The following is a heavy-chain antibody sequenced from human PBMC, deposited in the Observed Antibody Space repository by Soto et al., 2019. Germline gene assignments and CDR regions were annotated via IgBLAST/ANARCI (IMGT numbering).Heavy chain of an antibody. CDR1: GGTFSSYA. J-gene: IGHJ4*02. Sequence: QVQLVQSGAEVKKPGSSVKVSCKASGGTFSSYAISWVRQAPGQGLEWMGGIIPIFSTANYAQKFQGRVTMTADESTSTAYMGRGSLRSEDTSVYCCARGGVQVGARGGSEEAKFDYRGQGTLVTVSS. V-gene: IGHV1-69*12. CDR2: IIPIFSTA. D-gene: IGHD1-26*01. CDR3: ARGGVQVGARGGSEEAKFDY.